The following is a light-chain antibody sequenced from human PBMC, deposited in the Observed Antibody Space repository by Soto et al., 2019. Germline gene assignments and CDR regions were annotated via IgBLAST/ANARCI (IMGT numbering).Light chain of an antibody. CDR1: TSDVGGYNF. V-gene: IGLV2-14*01. CDR2: EVS. CDR3: SSYTTTFSGGV. Sequence: QSVLTQPASVSGSPGQSITISCTGTTSDVGGYNFVSWYQQHPGKAPKLMIYEVSNRPSGVSNRFSGSKSGNTASLTISGLQAEDEADYYCSSYTTTFSGGVFGGGTKLTVL. J-gene: IGLJ3*02.